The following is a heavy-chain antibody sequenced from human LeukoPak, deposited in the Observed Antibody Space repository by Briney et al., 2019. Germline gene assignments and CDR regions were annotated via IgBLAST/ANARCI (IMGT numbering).Heavy chain of an antibody. J-gene: IGHJ5*02. CDR3: VRGKRGYDILTGYSQYNYFDP. CDR1: GGSISSDTFP. V-gene: IGHV4-61*02. D-gene: IGHD3-9*01. CDR2: IYTSGTT. Sequence: PSQTLSLTCAVSGGSISSDTFPWNWIRQPAGRGLEWIGRIYTSGTTNYNPSLKSRVTISLDTSKNQFSLKLNSVTAADTAVYYCVRGKRGYDILTGYSQYNYFDPWGQGTLVTVSS.